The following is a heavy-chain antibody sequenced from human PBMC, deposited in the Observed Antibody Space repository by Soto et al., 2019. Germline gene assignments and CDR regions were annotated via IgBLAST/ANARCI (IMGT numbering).Heavy chain of an antibody. CDR3: ARYCSSTSCYVIFDY. V-gene: IGHV1-18*01. D-gene: IGHD2-2*01. CDR2: ISAYNGNT. J-gene: IGHJ4*02. Sequence: ASVKVSCKASGYTFTSYGISWVRQAPGQGLEWMGWISAYNGNTNYAQKLQGRVTMTTDTSTSTAYMELRSLRSDDTAVYYCARYCSSTSCYVIFDYWGQGTLVTVSS. CDR1: GYTFTSYG.